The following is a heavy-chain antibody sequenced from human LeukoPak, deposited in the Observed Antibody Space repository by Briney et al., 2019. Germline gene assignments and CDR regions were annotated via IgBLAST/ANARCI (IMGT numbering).Heavy chain of an antibody. CDR3: ARALRAASNGAGY. CDR2: ISSSSSYI. D-gene: IGHD2-15*01. V-gene: IGHV3-21*01. Sequence: AGGSLRLSCAASGFTFSSYSMNWVRQAPGKGLEWVSSISSSSSYIYYADSVKGRFTISRDNAKNSLYLQMNSLRAEDTAVYYCARALRAASNGAGYWGQGTLVTVSS. J-gene: IGHJ4*02. CDR1: GFTFSSYS.